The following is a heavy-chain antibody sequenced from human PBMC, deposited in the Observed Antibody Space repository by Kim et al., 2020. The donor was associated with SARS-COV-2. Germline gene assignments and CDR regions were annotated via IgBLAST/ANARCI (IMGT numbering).Heavy chain of an antibody. D-gene: IGHD2-8*01. Sequence: GGSLRLSCAASGFTVSSNYMSWVRQAPGKGLEWVSVIYSGGSTYYADSVKGRFTISRDNSKNTLYLQMNSLRAEDTAVYYCAGGYCTNGVCYGDSPFDYWGQGTLVTVSS. CDR2: IYSGGST. CDR3: AGGYCTNGVCYGDSPFDY. CDR1: GFTVSSNY. J-gene: IGHJ4*02. V-gene: IGHV3-53*01.